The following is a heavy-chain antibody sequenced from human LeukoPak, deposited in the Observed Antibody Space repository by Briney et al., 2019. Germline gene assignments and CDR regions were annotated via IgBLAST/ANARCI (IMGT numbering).Heavy chain of an antibody. D-gene: IGHD5-18*01. CDR2: IFYAGST. CDR1: GGSIRSYY. J-gene: IGHJ4*02. CDR3: ASGDRGYTYGPLDY. V-gene: IGHV4-59*08. Sequence: SETLSLTCTVSGGSIRSYYWSWIRQPPGKGLEWIGYIFYAGSTTYNPSLKSRVTISIDTSKNQFSLRLNSGTAADTAVYYCASGDRGYTYGPLDYWGQGTLVTVSS.